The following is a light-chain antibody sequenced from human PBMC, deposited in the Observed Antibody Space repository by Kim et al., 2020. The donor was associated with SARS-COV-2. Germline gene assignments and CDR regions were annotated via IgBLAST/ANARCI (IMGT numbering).Light chain of an antibody. CDR1: SNTFGGFNY. CDR2: DVT. CDR3: CSYAGSYTWV. Sequence: QSALTQHRSVSGSPGESVTISCTATSNTFGGFNYVSWYQHHPGKAPEFIIHDVTKRPSGVPLRFSGSKSGNTASLTISGLQAEDEADYYCCSYAGSYTWVFGGGTQLTVL. V-gene: IGLV2-11*01. J-gene: IGLJ3*02.